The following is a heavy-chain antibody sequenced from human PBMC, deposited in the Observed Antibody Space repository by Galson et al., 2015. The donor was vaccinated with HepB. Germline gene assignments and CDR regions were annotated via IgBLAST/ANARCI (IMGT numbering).Heavy chain of an antibody. CDR2: IIPIFGTA. V-gene: IGHV1-69*13. CDR3: ARVCCSSTSCYTRMAFDY. D-gene: IGHD2-2*02. CDR1: GGTFSSYA. Sequence: SVKVSCKASGGTFSSYAISWVRQAPGQGLEWMGGIIPIFGTANYAQKFQGRVTITADESTSTAYLELSSLRSEDTAVYYCARVCCSSTSCYTRMAFDYWGQGTLVTVSS. J-gene: IGHJ4*02.